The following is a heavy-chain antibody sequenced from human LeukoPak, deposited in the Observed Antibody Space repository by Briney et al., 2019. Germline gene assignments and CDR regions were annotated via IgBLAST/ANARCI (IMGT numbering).Heavy chain of an antibody. V-gene: IGHV1-8*01. CDR2: MNPNSGNT. CDR1: GYTFTSYD. J-gene: IGHJ6*02. Sequence: ASVKVSCKASGYTFTSYDINWVRQATGQGLEWMGWMNPNSGNTGNAQKFQGRVTMTRDTSISTAYMELSRLRSDDTAVYYCARVMITFGGVIVSPPYYYYGMDVWGQGTTVTVSS. CDR3: ARVMITFGGVIVSPPYYYYGMDV. D-gene: IGHD3-16*02.